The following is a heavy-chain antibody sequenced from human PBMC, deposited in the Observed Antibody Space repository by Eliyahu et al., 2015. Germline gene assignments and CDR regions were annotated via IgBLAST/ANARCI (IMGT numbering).Heavy chain of an antibody. V-gene: IGHV5-51*01. CDR3: ARSSPGYDFGAMLYYYYGMDV. Sequence: EVQXVQSGAEVKKPGGSLKISCKGSGYSFTSXWXGWVRQMPGKGLXWVGIIYPGDSDTRYSPSFQGQVTISADKSISTAYLQWSSLKASDTAMYYCARSSPGYDFGAMLYYYYGMDVWGQGTTVTVSS. CDR2: IYPGDSDT. J-gene: IGHJ6*02. CDR1: GYSFTSXW. D-gene: IGHD5-12*01.